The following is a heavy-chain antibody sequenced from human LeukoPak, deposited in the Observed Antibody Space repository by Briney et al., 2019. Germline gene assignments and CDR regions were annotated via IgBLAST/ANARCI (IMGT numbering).Heavy chain of an antibody. Sequence: GGSLRLSCAASGFTFSDYYMSWIRLAPGKGLEWVSYISSSGSTIYYADSVKGRFTISRDNAKNSLYLQMNSLRAEDTAVYYCAREGYSSGWYPGWFDPWGQGTLVTVSS. V-gene: IGHV3-11*01. CDR3: AREGYSSGWYPGWFDP. CDR2: ISSSGSTI. D-gene: IGHD6-19*01. J-gene: IGHJ5*02. CDR1: GFTFSDYY.